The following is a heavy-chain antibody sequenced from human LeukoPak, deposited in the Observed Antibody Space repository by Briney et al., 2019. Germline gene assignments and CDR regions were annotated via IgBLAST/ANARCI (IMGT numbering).Heavy chain of an antibody. J-gene: IGHJ6*02. CDR2: ISSSGSTI. CDR3: ARDRRCSSTSCYYYYYYYGMDV. Sequence: PGGSLRLSCAASGFTFSSYEMNWVRQAPGKGLEWVSYISSSGSTIYYADSVKGRFTISRDNAKNSLYLQMNSLRAEDTAVYYCARDRRCSSTSCYYYYYYYGMDVWGQGTTVTVSS. V-gene: IGHV3-48*03. CDR1: GFTFSSYE. D-gene: IGHD2-2*01.